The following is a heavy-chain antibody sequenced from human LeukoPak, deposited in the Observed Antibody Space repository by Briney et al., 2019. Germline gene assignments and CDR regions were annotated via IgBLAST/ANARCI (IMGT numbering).Heavy chain of an antibody. CDR3: AKSGTGSYYYYYYMDV. Sequence: EPSETLSLTCTVSGGSISSYYWSWIRQPPGKGLEWIGYVYYSGSTNYNPSLKSRVTISVDTSKNQFSLKLSSVTAADTAVYYCAKSGTGSYYYYYYMDVWGKGTTVTVSS. V-gene: IGHV4-59*01. CDR2: VYYSGST. D-gene: IGHD1-26*01. J-gene: IGHJ6*03. CDR1: GGSISSYY.